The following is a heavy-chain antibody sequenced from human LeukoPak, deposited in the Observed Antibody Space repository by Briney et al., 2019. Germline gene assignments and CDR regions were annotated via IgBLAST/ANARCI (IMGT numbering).Heavy chain of an antibody. J-gene: IGHJ6*02. CDR1: GFTFSSYW. CDR2: INTDESST. Sequence: GGSLRLSCAASGFTFSSYWMHWVRQAPGKGLVWVSRINTDESSTSYADSVKGRFTISRDNAKNTLYLQMNSLRAEDTAVYYCARGLPNYYGMDVWGQGTTVTVSS. V-gene: IGHV3-74*01. CDR3: ARGLPNYYGMDV.